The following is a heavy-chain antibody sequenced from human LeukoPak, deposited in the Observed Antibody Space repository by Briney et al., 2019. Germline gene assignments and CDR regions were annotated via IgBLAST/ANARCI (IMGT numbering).Heavy chain of an antibody. Sequence: SVTVSCKASGGTFSSYAISWLRQAPGQGLEWMGGIIPIFGTANYAQKFQGRVTITADKSTSTAYMELSSLRSEDTAVYYCARDRELGYCSGGSCKYYYYGMDVWGKGTTVTVSS. CDR1: GGTFSSYA. V-gene: IGHV1-69*06. J-gene: IGHJ6*04. CDR2: IIPIFGTA. CDR3: ARDRELGYCSGGSCKYYYYGMDV. D-gene: IGHD2-15*01.